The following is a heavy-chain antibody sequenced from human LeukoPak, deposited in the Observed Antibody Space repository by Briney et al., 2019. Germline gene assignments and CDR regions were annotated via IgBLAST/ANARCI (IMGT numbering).Heavy chain of an antibody. D-gene: IGHD6-19*01. CDR1: GFTFSIYA. J-gene: IGHJ4*02. Sequence: GGSLRLSCAASGFTFSIYAMSWVRQAPGKGLEWVSSIGGSGSGYSTYYADSVKGRFTISRDTSKNTLYLQMNSLRAEDTVVYYCAKEQWLGKMNYFDYWGQGTLVTVSS. V-gene: IGHV3-23*01. CDR3: AKEQWLGKMNYFDY. CDR2: IGGSGSGYST.